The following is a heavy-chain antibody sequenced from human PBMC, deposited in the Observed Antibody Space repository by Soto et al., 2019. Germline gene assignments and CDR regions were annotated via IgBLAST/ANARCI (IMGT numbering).Heavy chain of an antibody. CDR1: GFTFSSYW. CDR2: INSDGSST. CDR3: ARKTPNIYYFDY. J-gene: IGHJ4*02. D-gene: IGHD2-8*01. V-gene: IGHV3-74*01. Sequence: GGSLRLSCAASGFTFSSYWMHWVRQAPGKGLVWVSRINSDGSSTSYADSVRGRFTISRDNAKNSLYLQMDGLRAEDTGVYYCARKTPNIYYFDYWGQGTLVTVSS.